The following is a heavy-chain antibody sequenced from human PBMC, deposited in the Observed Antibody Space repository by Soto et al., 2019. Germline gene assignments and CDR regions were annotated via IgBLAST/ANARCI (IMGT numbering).Heavy chain of an antibody. D-gene: IGHD1-1*01. J-gene: IGHJ6*02. CDR1: GGSISSSSYY. CDR2: IYYSGST. CDR3: ARHVTPLDNYGMHV. Sequence: SETLSLTCTVSGGSISSSSYYWGWIRQPPGKGLEWIGSIYYSGSTYYNPSLKSRVTISVDTSKNQFSLKLSSVTAADTAVYYCARHVTPLDNYGMHVWGPGTTVTLSS. V-gene: IGHV4-39*01.